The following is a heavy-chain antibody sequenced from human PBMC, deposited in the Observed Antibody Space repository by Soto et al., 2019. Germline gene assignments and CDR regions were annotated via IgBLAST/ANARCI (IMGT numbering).Heavy chain of an antibody. CDR2: ISYDGSNK. CDR3: AKDLEGMDV. J-gene: IGHJ6*02. CDR1: GFTFSSYG. Sequence: AGGSLRLSCAASGFTFSSYGMHWVRQAPGKGLEWVAVISYDGSNKYYADSVKGRFTISRDNSKNTLYLQMNSLRAEDTAVYYCAKDLEGMDVWGQGTTVTVSS. V-gene: IGHV3-30*18.